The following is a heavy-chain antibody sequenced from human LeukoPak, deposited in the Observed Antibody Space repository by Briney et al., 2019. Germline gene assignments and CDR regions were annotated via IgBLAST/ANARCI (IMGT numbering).Heavy chain of an antibody. CDR3: ARHLTNYYHYFDY. J-gene: IGHJ4*02. CDR1: GGSISSNNW. CDR2: IYHSGSP. D-gene: IGHD3-22*01. V-gene: IGHV4-4*02. Sequence: SETLSLTCAVSGGSISSNNWWGWVRQPPGKGLEWIGEIYHSGSPNYNPSLKSRVTISVDKSRNHFSLNLSSVTAADTAVYYCARHLTNYYHYFDYWGQGTLVTVSS.